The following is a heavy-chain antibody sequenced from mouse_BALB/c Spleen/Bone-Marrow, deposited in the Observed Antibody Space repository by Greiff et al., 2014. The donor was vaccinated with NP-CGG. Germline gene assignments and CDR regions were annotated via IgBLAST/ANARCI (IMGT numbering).Heavy chain of an antibody. CDR3: ARKGISTVTATAYYFDY. CDR1: GYTFTSYW. J-gene: IGHJ2*01. V-gene: IGHV1S132*01. D-gene: IGHD2-4*01. Sequence: QVQLKQSGAELVKPGASVKLSCKTSGYTFTSYWIQWVKQRPGQGLGWIGEIFPGTGTTYYNEKFKDKATLTIDTSSSTAYMQLSSLTSEDSAVYFCARKGISTVTATAYYFDYWGQGSTLTVSS. CDR2: IFPGTGTT.